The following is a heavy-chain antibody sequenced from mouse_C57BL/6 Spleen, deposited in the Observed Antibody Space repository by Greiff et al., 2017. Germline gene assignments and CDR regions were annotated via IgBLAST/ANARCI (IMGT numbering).Heavy chain of an antibody. V-gene: IGHV1-69*01. CDR3: TRGELLTYYFDY. CDR1: GYTFTSYW. J-gene: IGHJ2*01. Sequence: QVQLQQPGAELVMPGASVKLSCKALGYTFTSYWMHWVKQRPGQGLEWIGEIYPSDSYTNYNQKFKGKSTLTVDKSSSTAYVQLSSLTSEDSAVYCCTRGELLTYYFDYWGQGTTLTVSS. D-gene: IGHD2-12*01. CDR2: IYPSDSYT.